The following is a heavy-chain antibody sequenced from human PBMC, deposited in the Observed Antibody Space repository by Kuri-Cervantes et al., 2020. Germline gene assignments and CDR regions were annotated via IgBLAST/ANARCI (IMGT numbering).Heavy chain of an antibody. Sequence: GESLKISCAASGFTFSSYGMHWVRQAPGKGLEWVAVISYDGSNKYYADSVKGRFTISRDNSKNTLYLQMNSLRAEDTAVYYCAKEHTVAVAGWNYYYGMDVWGQGTTVTVSS. V-gene: IGHV3-30*18. CDR3: AKEHTVAVAGWNYYYGMDV. CDR1: GFTFSSYG. J-gene: IGHJ6*02. CDR2: ISYDGSNK. D-gene: IGHD6-19*01.